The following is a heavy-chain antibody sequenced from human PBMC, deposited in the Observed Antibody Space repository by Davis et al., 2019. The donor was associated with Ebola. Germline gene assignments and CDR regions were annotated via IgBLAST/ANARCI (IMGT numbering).Heavy chain of an antibody. V-gene: IGHV4-39*01. CDR3: ARRIAARPDCFDP. D-gene: IGHD6-6*01. CDR2: IFYSGNT. CDR1: GGSISSSSYY. Sequence: MPSETLSLTCTVSGGSISSSSYYWGWIRQPPGKGLEWIGSIFYSGNTYYNPSLKSRVTMPVDTPKNQFSLRLSSVTAADTAVYYCARRIAARPDCFDPWGQGTLVTVSS. J-gene: IGHJ5*02.